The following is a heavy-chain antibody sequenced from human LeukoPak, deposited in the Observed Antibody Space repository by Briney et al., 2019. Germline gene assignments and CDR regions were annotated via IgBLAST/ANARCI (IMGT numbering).Heavy chain of an antibody. D-gene: IGHD6-19*01. J-gene: IGHJ6*03. CDR3: AREVVGAVAGKYYYYYYMDV. Sequence: SETLSLTCTVSGDSISSGDYYWSWIRQPAGKGLEWIGRISSSGSTNYNPSLKSRVTISVDTSKNQFSLKLSSVTAADTAVYYCAREVVGAVAGKYYYYYYMDVWGKGTTVTISS. V-gene: IGHV4-61*02. CDR1: GDSISSGDYY. CDR2: ISSSGST.